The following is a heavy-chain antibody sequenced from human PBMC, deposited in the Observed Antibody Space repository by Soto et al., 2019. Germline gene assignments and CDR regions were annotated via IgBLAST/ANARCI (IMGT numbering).Heavy chain of an antibody. V-gene: IGHV4-61*01. CDR2: IYYSGST. CDR3: ARLNGVELLLDY. J-gene: IGHJ4*02. Sequence: SETLSLTCTVSGGSVSSGSYYWSWIRQPPGKGLEWIGYIYYSGSTNYNPSLKSRVTISVDTSKNQFSLKLSSVTAADTAVYYCARLNGVELLLDYWGQGTLVTVSS. D-gene: IGHD2-15*01. CDR1: GGSVSSGSYY.